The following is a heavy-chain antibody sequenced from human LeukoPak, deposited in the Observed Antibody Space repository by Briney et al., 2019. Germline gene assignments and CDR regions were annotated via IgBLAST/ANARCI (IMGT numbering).Heavy chain of an antibody. J-gene: IGHJ3*01. CDR3: ARDGMKGDACDV. CDR1: GFTFSRHW. CDR2: IDSDGIGT. Sequence: GGSLRLSCAASGFTFSRHWMHWVRQVPGKGLEWVSRIDSDGIGTNYADSVKGRFTVSRDNAKNTQYLEMNSLRVEDTAVYYCARDGMKGDACDVWGQGTMVTVSS. V-gene: IGHV3-74*01.